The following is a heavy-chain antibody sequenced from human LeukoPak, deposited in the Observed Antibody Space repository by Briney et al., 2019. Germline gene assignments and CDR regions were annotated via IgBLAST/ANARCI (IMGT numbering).Heavy chain of an antibody. D-gene: IGHD3-22*01. V-gene: IGHV1-46*01. CDR1: GYTFTSYY. CDR3: AREVYYDSSGSRAYYFDY. Sequence: ASVKVSCKASGYTFTSYYMHWVRQAPGQGLEWMGIINPSGGSTSYAQKFQGRVTMTRDTSTSTVYMELSSLRSEDTAVYYCAREVYYDSSGSRAYYFDYWGQGTLVTVSS. J-gene: IGHJ4*02. CDR2: INPSGGST.